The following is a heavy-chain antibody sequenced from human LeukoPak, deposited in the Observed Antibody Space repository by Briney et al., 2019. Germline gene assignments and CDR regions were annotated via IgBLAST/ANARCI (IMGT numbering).Heavy chain of an antibody. CDR2: ITSSSSNK. D-gene: IGHD3-10*01. CDR1: GFPFSRYS. V-gene: IGHV3-21*01. CDR3: ATDGTPLRVGEVFFDN. Sequence: GGSLRLSCAASGFPFSRYSMNWVRQAPGEGPEWVSSITSSSSNKDYVDSVKGRFTVSRDNAKNSLYLQMDSLRDEDTAVYYCATDGTPLRVGEVFFDNWGQGTLVTVSS. J-gene: IGHJ4*02.